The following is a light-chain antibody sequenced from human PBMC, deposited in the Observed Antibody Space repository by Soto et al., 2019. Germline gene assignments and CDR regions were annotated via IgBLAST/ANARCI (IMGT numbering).Light chain of an antibody. Sequence: QSALTQPASVSGSPGQSITISCTGTSSDVGSYNYVSWYQQHPGKAPKLMIYDVSNRPSGVSNRFSGSKSGNTASLTISGLQAEDEADYYCSSSTSSTTLPVVFGGGTKLTVL. J-gene: IGLJ2*01. CDR3: SSSTSSTTLPVV. CDR1: SSDVGSYNY. V-gene: IGLV2-14*01. CDR2: DVS.